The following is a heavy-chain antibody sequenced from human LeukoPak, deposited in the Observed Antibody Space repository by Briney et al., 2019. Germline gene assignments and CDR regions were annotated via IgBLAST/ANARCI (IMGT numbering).Heavy chain of an antibody. D-gene: IGHD2-2*01. CDR1: GFSFSSHG. CDR3: AHGSMYQLDY. Sequence: GGSLRLSCAASGFSFSSHGMSWVRQAPGKGLEWVSGIIGGAGGTYYADSVKGRFTISRDNAKNTLYLQMNSLRAEDTAVYYCAHGSMYQLDYWGQRTLVTVSS. J-gene: IGHJ4*02. CDR2: IIGGAGGT. V-gene: IGHV3-23*01.